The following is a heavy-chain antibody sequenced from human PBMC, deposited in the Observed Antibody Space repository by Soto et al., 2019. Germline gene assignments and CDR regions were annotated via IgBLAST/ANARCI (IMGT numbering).Heavy chain of an antibody. V-gene: IGHV2-5*02. Sequence: QITLKESGPTRVKPTQTLTLTCSFSGFSLTSRPVGVAWIRQPPGKALEWLAVIYWDDDKRYSPSLKSRLPIANDTPKHQVVRTMAYIDPVDTATYFCAHXXDXXXXXXXXYLDNWGQGILVTVSS. CDR3: AHXXDXXXXXXXXYLDN. CDR1: GFSLTSRPVG. CDR2: IYWDDDK. J-gene: IGHJ4*02.